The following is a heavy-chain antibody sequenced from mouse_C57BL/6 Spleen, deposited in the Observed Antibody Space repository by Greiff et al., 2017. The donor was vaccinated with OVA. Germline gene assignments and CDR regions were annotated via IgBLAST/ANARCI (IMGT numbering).Heavy chain of an antibody. D-gene: IGHD1-1*01. CDR2: IWSGGST. Sequence: QVQLKESGPGLVQPSQSMSITSPVSVSSLPSYGVHWVRQSPGKGLEWLGVIWSGGSTDYNAAFISRLSISKDNSKSQVFFKMNSLQADDTAIYYCARKGITTVEGYFDVWGTGTTVTVSS. CDR1: VSSLPSYG. V-gene: IGHV2-2*01. J-gene: IGHJ1*03. CDR3: ARKGITTVEGYFDV.